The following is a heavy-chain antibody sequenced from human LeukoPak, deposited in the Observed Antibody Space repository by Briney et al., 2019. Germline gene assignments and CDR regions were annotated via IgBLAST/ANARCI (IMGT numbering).Heavy chain of an antibody. CDR3: ARDADRYYDSSGYLDFDY. CDR2: INPNSGGT. D-gene: IGHD3-22*01. V-gene: IGHV1-2*02. J-gene: IGHJ4*02. CDR1: GYTFTNYG. Sequence: ASVKVSCKASGYTFTNYGINWVRQAPGQGLEWMGWINPNSGGTNYAQKFQGRVTMTRDTSISTAYMELSSLRSEDTAVYYCARDADRYYDSSGYLDFDYWGQGTLVTVSS.